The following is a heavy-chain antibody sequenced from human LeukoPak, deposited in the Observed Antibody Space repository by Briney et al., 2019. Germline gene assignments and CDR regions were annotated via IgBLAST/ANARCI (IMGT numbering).Heavy chain of an antibody. J-gene: IGHJ2*01. CDR3: ARDSLLRGSGWDYWYFDL. CDR2: MHYSGST. CDR1: GVSINTYF. D-gene: IGHD6-25*01. Sequence: SETLSLTCTVSGVSINTYFWSWIRQPPGKGLEWIGNMHYSGSTNYNPSLKSRVTISVDTSMNQFSLLLTSATAADTAVYYCARDSLLRGSGWDYWYFDLWGRGTLVTVSS. V-gene: IGHV4-59*01.